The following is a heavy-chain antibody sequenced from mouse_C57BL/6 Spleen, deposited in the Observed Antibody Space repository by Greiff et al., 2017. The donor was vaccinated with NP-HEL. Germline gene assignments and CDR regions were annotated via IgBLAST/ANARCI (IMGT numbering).Heavy chain of an antibody. CDR3: ARSYGSSPWFAY. D-gene: IGHD1-1*01. CDR2: IDPSDSYT. J-gene: IGHJ3*01. V-gene: IGHV1-50*01. CDR1: GYTFTSYW. Sequence: VQLQRPGAELVKPGASVKLSCKASGYTFTSYWMQWVKQRPGQGLEWIGEIDPSDSYTNYNQKFKGKATLTVDTSSSTAYMQLSSLTSEDSAVYYCARSYGSSPWFAYWGQGTLVTVSA.